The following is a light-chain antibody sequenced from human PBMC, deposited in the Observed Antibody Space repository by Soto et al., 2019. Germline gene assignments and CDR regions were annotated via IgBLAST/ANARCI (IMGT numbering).Light chain of an antibody. CDR3: QQRSNWPLLT. Sequence: EIALTQSPATLSLSPGERATLSCRASQSVSSQVAWYQQKPGQAPRLLIYDASNRATGIPARFSGSGSGTDFTLTISSLEPEDFALYYCQQRSNWPLLTFGGGTTVEIK. J-gene: IGKJ4*01. CDR2: DAS. CDR1: QSVSSQ. V-gene: IGKV3-11*01.